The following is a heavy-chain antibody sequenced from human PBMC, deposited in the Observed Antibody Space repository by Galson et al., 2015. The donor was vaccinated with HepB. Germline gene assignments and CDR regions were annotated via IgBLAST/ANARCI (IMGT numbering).Heavy chain of an antibody. V-gene: IGHV4-34*01. CDR1: GGSFSGYY. CDR3: ARTYYDFWSGYSDWFDP. CDR2: INHSGST. D-gene: IGHD3-3*01. Sequence: SETLSLTCAVYGGSFSGYYWSWIRQPPGKGLEWIGEINHSGSTNYNPSLKSRVTISVDTSKNQFSLKLSSVTAADTAVYYRARTYYDFWSGYSDWFDPWGQGTLVTVSS. J-gene: IGHJ5*02.